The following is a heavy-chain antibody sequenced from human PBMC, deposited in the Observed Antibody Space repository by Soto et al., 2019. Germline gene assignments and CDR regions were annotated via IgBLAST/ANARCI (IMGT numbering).Heavy chain of an antibody. CDR1: GGTFSSYA. CDR3: ARDPSVTVTTLGEVLDY. V-gene: IGHV1-69*12. Sequence: QVQLVQSGAEVKKPGSSMKVSCKASGGTFSSYAISWVRQAPGQGLEWMGGIIPIFGTANYAQKFQGRVTITADESTSTAYMELSSLRSEDTAVYYCARDPSVTVTTLGEVLDYWGQGTLVTVSS. CDR2: IIPIFGTA. D-gene: IGHD4-17*01. J-gene: IGHJ4*02.